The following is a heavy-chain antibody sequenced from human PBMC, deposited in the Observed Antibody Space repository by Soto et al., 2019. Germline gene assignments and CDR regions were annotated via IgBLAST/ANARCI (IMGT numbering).Heavy chain of an antibody. Sequence: QVQLVESGGGVVQPGRSLRLSCAASGFTFSSYGMHWVRQAPGKGLEWVAVIWYDGSNKYYADSVKGRFTISRDNSKNTLYLQMNSLRAEDTAVYYCARDQCSGGSCRFDYWGQGTLVTVSS. V-gene: IGHV3-33*01. CDR2: IWYDGSNK. CDR3: ARDQCSGGSCRFDY. J-gene: IGHJ4*02. D-gene: IGHD2-15*01. CDR1: GFTFSSYG.